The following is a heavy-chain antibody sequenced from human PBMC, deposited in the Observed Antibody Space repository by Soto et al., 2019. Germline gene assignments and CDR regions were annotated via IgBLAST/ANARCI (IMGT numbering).Heavy chain of an antibody. CDR1: GYTFTGYY. D-gene: IGHD5-12*01. V-gene: IGHV1-2*04. CDR3: ARSSGYSGSTCDY. J-gene: IGHJ4*02. Sequence: QVQLVQSGAEVKKPGASVTVSCKASGYTFTGYYMHWVRQAPGPGLEWMGWINPNSGGTNYAQKFQGCVTMTRDTSISTAYMELSRLRSDDTAVYYCARSSGYSGSTCDYWGQGTLVTVAS. CDR2: INPNSGGT.